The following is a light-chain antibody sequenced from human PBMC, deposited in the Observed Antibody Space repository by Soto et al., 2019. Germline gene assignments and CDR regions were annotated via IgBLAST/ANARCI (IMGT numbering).Light chain of an antibody. CDR3: CSYATNSVV. V-gene: IGLV2-23*01. J-gene: IGLJ2*01. CDR2: EGN. Sequence: QSVLTQPASVSGSPGQSITISCTGTRSDFGSYNFVSWYQQHPGKAPKLMIYEGNKRPSGVSNRFFGSKSGNRASLTISGVQAEDEADYYCCSYATNSVVFGEGTKLTVL. CDR1: RSDFGSYNF.